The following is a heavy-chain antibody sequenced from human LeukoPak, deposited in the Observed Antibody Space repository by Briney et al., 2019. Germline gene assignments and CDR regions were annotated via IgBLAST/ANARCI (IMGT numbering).Heavy chain of an antibody. CDR2: INHNGNVN. V-gene: IGHV3-7*03. Sequence: GGSLRLSCAASGFTFSSYWMNWARQAPGKGLEWVASINHNGNVNYYVNSVKGRFTISRDNALNSLYLQMNSLRAEDTAIYYCARSIPYGTTWYGRSDYWGQGTLVTVSS. D-gene: IGHD6-13*01. J-gene: IGHJ4*02. CDR3: ARSIPYGTTWYGRSDY. CDR1: GFTFSSYW.